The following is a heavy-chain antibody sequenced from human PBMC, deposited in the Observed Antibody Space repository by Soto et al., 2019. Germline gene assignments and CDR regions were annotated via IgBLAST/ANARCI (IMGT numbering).Heavy chain of an antibody. J-gene: IGHJ5*02. CDR2: ISAYNGNT. Sequence: QVQLVQSGAQVKKPGASVKVSCKDSGYTFTTNGSSWGRKAPGQGLEWMGWISAYNGNTNYAQKLQGRVTMTTDTSTSTAYMELRSLRSDDPAVYYCANGYSGSYVSWGQGTLVTVAS. CDR1: GYTFTTNG. D-gene: IGHD1-26*01. CDR3: ANGYSGSYVS. V-gene: IGHV1-18*01.